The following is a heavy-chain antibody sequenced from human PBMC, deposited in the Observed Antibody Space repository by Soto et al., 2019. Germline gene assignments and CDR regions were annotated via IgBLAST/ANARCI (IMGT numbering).Heavy chain of an antibody. Sequence: SQTLSLTCAISGDSVSSNSAAWNWIRQSPSRGLEWLGRTYYRSKWYNDYAVSVKSRITINPDTSKNQFSLKLTSVTAADTAVYYCARDYRAPSAGAMDVWGQGTTVTVSS. CDR1: GDSVSSNSAA. V-gene: IGHV6-1*01. CDR3: ARDYRAPSAGAMDV. D-gene: IGHD2-15*01. J-gene: IGHJ6*02. CDR2: TYYRSKWYN.